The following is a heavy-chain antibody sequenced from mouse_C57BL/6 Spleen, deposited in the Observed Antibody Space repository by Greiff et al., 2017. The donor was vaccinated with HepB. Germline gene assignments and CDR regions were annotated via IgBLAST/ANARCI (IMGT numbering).Heavy chain of an antibody. D-gene: IGHD2-2*01. CDR3: ARYNGYYWYFDV. J-gene: IGHJ1*03. CDR1: GFTFTDYY. Sequence: EVQGVESGGGLVQPGGSLSLSCAASGFTFTDYYMSWVRQPPGKALEWLGFIRNKANGYTTEYSASVKGRFTISRDNSQSILYLQMNALRAEDSATYYFARYNGYYWYFDVWGTGTTVTVSS. V-gene: IGHV7-3*01. CDR2: IRNKANGYTT.